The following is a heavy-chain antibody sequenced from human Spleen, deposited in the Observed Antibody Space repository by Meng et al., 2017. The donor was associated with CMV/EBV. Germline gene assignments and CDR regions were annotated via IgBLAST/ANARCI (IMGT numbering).Heavy chain of an antibody. CDR1: GFTFSSYA. J-gene: IGHJ4*02. CDR2: IHEDGSEK. V-gene: IGHV3-7*01. Sequence: GESLKISCAASGFTFSSYAMHWVRQAPGKGLEWVANIHEDGSEKNYLDSVKGRFTISRDNTQNLLYLQLNSLRAEDTAVYYCARGGFAYFVDWGQGTPVTVSS. CDR3: ARGGFAYFVD.